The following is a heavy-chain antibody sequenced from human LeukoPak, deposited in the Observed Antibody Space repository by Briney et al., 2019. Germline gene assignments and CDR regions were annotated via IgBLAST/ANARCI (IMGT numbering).Heavy chain of an antibody. D-gene: IGHD3-16*01. CDR2: INSDGTTT. CDR1: GFTFSTYW. V-gene: IGHV3-74*01. CDR3: AREEGTVEGDDAFDI. Sequence: PGGSLRLSCAASGFTFSTYWMHWVRQAPGKGLVWVSRINSDGTTTNYADSVKGRFTISRDNAKNTLYLQMSSLRAEDTAVYYCAREEGTVEGDDAFDIWGQGTMVTVSS. J-gene: IGHJ3*02.